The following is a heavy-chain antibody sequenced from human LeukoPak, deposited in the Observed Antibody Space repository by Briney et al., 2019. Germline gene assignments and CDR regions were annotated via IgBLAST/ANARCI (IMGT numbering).Heavy chain of an antibody. V-gene: IGHV1-69*13. J-gene: IGHJ4*02. CDR2: IIPIFGTA. CDR1: GYTFTSYA. D-gene: IGHD3-22*01. Sequence: SVKVSCKASGYTFTSYAIHWVRQAPGQGLEWMGGIIPIFGTANYAQKFQGRVTITADESTSTAYMELSSLRSEDTAVYYCARVGDYYDSSVYWGQGTLVTVSS. CDR3: ARVGDYYDSSVY.